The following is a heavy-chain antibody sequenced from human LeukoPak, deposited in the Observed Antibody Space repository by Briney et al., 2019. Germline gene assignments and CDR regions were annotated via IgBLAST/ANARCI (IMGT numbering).Heavy chain of an antibody. CDR2: ISSSGST. Sequence: SETLSLTCTISGDSISSGDYYWSWIRQPAGKGLEWIGRISSSGSTNYNPSLKSRVTISVDTSKNQFSLKLSSVTAADTAVYFCARGPYSYDSSGAFDIWGQGTMVTVSS. D-gene: IGHD3-22*01. J-gene: IGHJ3*02. V-gene: IGHV4-61*02. CDR1: GDSISSGDYY. CDR3: ARGPYSYDSSGAFDI.